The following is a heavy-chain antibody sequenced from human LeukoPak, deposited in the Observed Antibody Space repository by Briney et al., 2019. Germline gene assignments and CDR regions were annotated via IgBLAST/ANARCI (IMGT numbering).Heavy chain of an antibody. CDR2: ISSSSSYI. CDR3: ARDLPYYYDSSGYPYYFDY. V-gene: IGHV3-21*01. CDR1: GFTFSSYS. Sequence: GRSLRLSCAASGFTFSSYSMNWVRPAPGKGLEWVSSISSSSSYIYYADSVKGRFTISRDNAKNSLYLQMNSLRAEDTAVYYCARDLPYYYDSSGYPYYFDYWGQGTLVTVSS. J-gene: IGHJ4*02. D-gene: IGHD3-22*01.